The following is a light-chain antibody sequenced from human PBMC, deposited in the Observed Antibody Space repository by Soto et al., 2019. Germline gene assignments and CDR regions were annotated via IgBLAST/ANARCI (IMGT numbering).Light chain of an antibody. Sequence: QSVLTQPPSASGTPGQRVTISCSGSSSNIGSNTVNWYQQLPGTAPKLLIYSNNQRPSGVPDQFSGSKSGTSASLAISGLQSEDEADYYCAAWDDSLNGRYVFGTGTKLTVL. V-gene: IGLV1-44*01. CDR3: AAWDDSLNGRYV. CDR2: SNN. J-gene: IGLJ1*01. CDR1: SSNIGSNT.